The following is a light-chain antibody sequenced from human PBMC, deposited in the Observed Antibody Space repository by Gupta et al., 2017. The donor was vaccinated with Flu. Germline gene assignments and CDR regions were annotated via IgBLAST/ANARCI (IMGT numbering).Light chain of an antibody. J-gene: IGKJ2*01. Sequence: DRADRSCRASQSVSDYIVWYQQKPGQPPRLLLFSPSTRAAGIPPRFSVSGSGTDFTLTISSLEPEDFAVYYCQQRSNWPMYTFGQGTRLDI. CDR1: QSVSDY. CDR3: QQRSNWPMYT. V-gene: IGKV3-11*01. CDR2: SPS.